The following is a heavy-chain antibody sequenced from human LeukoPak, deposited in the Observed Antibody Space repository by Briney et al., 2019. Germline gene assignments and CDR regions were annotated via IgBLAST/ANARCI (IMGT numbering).Heavy chain of an antibody. CDR3: ARGPYSSGWYNFDY. Sequence: GGTLRLSCAASGFTFSSYGMSWVRQAPGKGLEWVSAIETGGASTYYADSVKGRFTISRDNAKNSLYLQMNSLRAEDTAVYYCARGPYSSGWYNFDYWGQGTLVTVSS. CDR1: GFTFSSYG. V-gene: IGHV3-21*01. D-gene: IGHD6-19*01. CDR2: IETGGAST. J-gene: IGHJ4*02.